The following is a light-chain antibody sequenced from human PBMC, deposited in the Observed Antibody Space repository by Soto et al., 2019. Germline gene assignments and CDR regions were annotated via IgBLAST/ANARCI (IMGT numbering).Light chain of an antibody. CDR3: CPYASTITWV. Sequence: QSALTQPASVSGSPGQSITISCTGTSSDVGTYNLVSWYQQHPGKAPKLLISEVDKRPSGVSNRFSGSKSGNRASLTISGLQAEDEADYYCCPYASTITWVFGGGTKLTVL. CDR1: SSDVGTYNL. CDR2: EVD. V-gene: IGLV2-23*02. J-gene: IGLJ3*02.